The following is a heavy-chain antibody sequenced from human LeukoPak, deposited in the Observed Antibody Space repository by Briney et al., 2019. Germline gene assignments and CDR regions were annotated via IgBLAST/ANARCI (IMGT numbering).Heavy chain of an antibody. CDR1: GFTFSSYS. V-gene: IGHV3-21*01. CDR3: ARGSPDYREYFQH. Sequence: GGSLRLSCAASGFTFSSYSMNWVRQAPGKGLEWVSSISSSSSYIYYADSVKGRFTISRDNAKSSLYLQMNSLRAEDTAVYYCARGSPDYREYFQHWGQGTLVTVSS. CDR2: ISSSSSYI. D-gene: IGHD4-11*01. J-gene: IGHJ1*01.